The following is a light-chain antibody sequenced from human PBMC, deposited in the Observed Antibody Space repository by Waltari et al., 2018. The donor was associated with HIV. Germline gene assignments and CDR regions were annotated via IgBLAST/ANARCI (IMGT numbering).Light chain of an antibody. CDR2: RNN. V-gene: IGLV3-9*01. CDR1: NMGRKR. Sequence: SFELTQPLSVSVALGQTARNTRGTKNMGRKRVHGYQQKPGQAPVLVIYRNNNRPSGIPERFFGSNSGNTATLSISGAQAGDEADYYCQLWDSSVVFGGGTKLTVL. CDR3: QLWDSSVV. J-gene: IGLJ2*01.